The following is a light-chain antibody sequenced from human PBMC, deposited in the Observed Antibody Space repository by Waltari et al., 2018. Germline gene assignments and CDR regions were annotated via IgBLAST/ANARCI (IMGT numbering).Light chain of an antibody. CDR1: QSVSNK. CDR2: GAS. Sequence: EIVMTQSPATLSVSPGERATLSCRASQSVSNKLAWYQQKLGQAPRLLIYGASTRATAIPGRFSGSGSGTEFTLTISSLQSEDFALYHCQQYNSWPWTFGQGTKVEI. CDR3: QQYNSWPWT. V-gene: IGKV3-15*01. J-gene: IGKJ1*01.